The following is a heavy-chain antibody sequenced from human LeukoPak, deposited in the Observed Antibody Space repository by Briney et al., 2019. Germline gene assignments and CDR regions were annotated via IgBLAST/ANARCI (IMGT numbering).Heavy chain of an antibody. CDR3: AGDSSGYPVY. D-gene: IGHD3-22*01. Sequence: SETLSLTCAVYGGSFSGYYWSWIRQPPGKGLEWIGEINHSGSTNYNPSLKSRVTISVDTSKNQFSLKLSSVTAADTAVYYCAGDSSGYPVYWGQGTLVTVSS. V-gene: IGHV4-34*01. CDR2: INHSGST. CDR1: GGSFSGYY. J-gene: IGHJ4*02.